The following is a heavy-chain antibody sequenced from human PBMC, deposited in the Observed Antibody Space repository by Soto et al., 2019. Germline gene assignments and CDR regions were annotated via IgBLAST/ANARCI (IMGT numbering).Heavy chain of an antibody. CDR1: GYTFTSCY. D-gene: IGHD2-2*02. CDR2: INPSGGST. CDR3: ARGDCSSTSCYSGYYYGLDV. J-gene: IGHJ6*02. Sequence: ASVKVSCKAPGYTFTSCYMHWVRQAPGQGLEWMGIINPSGGSTSYAQKFQGRVTMTRDTSTSTVYMELSSLRSEDTAVYYCARGDCSSTSCYSGYYYGLDVWGQGTTVTVSS. V-gene: IGHV1-46*01.